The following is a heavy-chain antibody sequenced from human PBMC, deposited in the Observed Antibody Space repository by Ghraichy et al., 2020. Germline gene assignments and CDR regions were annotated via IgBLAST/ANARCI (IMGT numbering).Heavy chain of an antibody. Sequence: SQTLSLTCTVSGGSISSSSYYWGWIRQPPGKGLEWIGSIYYSGSTYYNPSLKSRVTISVDTSKNQFSLKLSSVTAADTAVYYCARLAFCGGDCVDAFDIWGQGTMVTVSS. CDR3: ARLAFCGGDCVDAFDI. D-gene: IGHD2-21*02. CDR1: GGSISSSSYY. J-gene: IGHJ3*02. V-gene: IGHV4-39*01. CDR2: IYYSGST.